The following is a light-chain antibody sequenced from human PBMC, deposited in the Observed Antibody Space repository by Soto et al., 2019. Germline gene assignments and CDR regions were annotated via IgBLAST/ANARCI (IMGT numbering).Light chain of an antibody. CDR2: GAS. Sequence: LTLSPGTLSLKQGERATLSCRASQRVTSNSLAWFQQIPGQAPRLLIYGASNRATGIPDRFSGSGSGTDFTLTISRLEPEDFAVYYCQQYIGLPRTFGQGATVDI. CDR1: QRVTSNS. J-gene: IGKJ1*01. CDR3: QQYIGLPRT. V-gene: IGKV3-20*01.